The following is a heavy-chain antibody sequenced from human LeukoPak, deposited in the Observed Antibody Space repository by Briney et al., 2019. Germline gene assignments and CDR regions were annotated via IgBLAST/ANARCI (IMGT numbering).Heavy chain of an antibody. CDR1: GYTFTGYY. Sequence: AASVKVSCKASGYTFTGYYMHWVRQAPGQGLEWMGWINPNSGGTNYAQKFQGRVTMTRDTSISTAYMELSRLRSDDTAVYYCARDFSRDFWSGSNGFENPNVWFDPWGQGTLVTVSS. J-gene: IGHJ5*02. CDR3: ARDFSRDFWSGSNGFENPNVWFDP. V-gene: IGHV1-2*02. D-gene: IGHD3-3*01. CDR2: INPNSGGT.